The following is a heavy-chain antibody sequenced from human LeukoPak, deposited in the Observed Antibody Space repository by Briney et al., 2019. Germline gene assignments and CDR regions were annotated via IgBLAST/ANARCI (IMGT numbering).Heavy chain of an antibody. CDR3: ARAPSEIGGYYPEYFRH. D-gene: IGHD3-22*01. CDR1: GFTFSRYW. CDR2: IKSDGST. J-gene: IGHJ1*01. V-gene: IGHV3-74*01. Sequence: GGSLRLSCAASGFTFSRYWMHWVRQAPGKGLVWVSRIKSDGSTNYADSVKGRFTISRDNAKNTVSLQMNSLRAADTRVYYCARAPSEIGGYYPEYFRHWGQGTLVTVSS.